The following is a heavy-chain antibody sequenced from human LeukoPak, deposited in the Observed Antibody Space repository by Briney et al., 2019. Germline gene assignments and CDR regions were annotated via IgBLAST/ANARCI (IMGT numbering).Heavy chain of an antibody. CDR3: ARASYSSSWIFDP. J-gene: IGHJ5*02. V-gene: IGHV3-48*03. D-gene: IGHD6-13*01. CDR1: GFTFSSYE. CDR2: ISSSGSTI. Sequence: QPGGSLRPSCAASGFTFSSYEMNWVRQAPGKGLEWVSYISSSGSTIYYADSVKGRFTISRDNAKNSLYLQMNSLRAEDTAVYYCARASYSSSWIFDPWGQGTLVTVSS.